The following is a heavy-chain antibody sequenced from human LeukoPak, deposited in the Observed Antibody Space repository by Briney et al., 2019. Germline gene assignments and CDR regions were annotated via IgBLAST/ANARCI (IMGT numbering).Heavy chain of an antibody. Sequence: GGSLRLSCAASGFTFSSYAMSWVRQAPGRGLEWVSAISGSGSSTYYADSVKGRFTISRDNSKNTLSLQMNSLRAEDTAVYYCAKGGSFYDSSGYADYWGQGTLVTVSS. CDR2: ISGSGSST. CDR3: AKGGSFYDSSGYADY. V-gene: IGHV3-23*01. D-gene: IGHD3-22*01. J-gene: IGHJ4*02. CDR1: GFTFSSYA.